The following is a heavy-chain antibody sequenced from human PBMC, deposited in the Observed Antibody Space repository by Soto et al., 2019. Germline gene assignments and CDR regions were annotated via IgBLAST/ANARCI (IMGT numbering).Heavy chain of an antibody. CDR3: ARGAGRGSSGFYYYYGMDV. J-gene: IGHJ6*02. Sequence: QGQLVQSGAEVKKPGASVKVSCKASGFTFTNYFFHWVRQAPRQGLEWMGLISPYDGSTTYVQILQGRVTMTSDTSTSTVYMELSSLRSEDTAVYYCARGAGRGSSGFYYYYGMDVWGHGTTVTVSS. V-gene: IGHV1-46*01. CDR1: GFTFTNYF. CDR2: ISPYDGST. D-gene: IGHD6-25*01.